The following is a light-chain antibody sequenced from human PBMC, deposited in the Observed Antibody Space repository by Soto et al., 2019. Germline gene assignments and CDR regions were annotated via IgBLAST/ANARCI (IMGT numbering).Light chain of an antibody. Sequence: QSALTQPPSASGSPGQSVTISCTGTSSDVCGYNYVSWYQQHPGKAPKLMIYEVSKRPSGVPDRFSGSKSGNTASLTVSGLQAEDEADYYCSSYAGSNNFVFGT. V-gene: IGLV2-8*01. CDR2: EVS. J-gene: IGLJ1*01. CDR1: SSDVCGYNY. CDR3: SSYAGSNNFV.